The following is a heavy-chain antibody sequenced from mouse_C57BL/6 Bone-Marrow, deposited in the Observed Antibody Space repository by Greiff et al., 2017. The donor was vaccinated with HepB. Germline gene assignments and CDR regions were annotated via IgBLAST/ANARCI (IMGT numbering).Heavy chain of an antibody. D-gene: IGHD1-1*01. V-gene: IGHV5S21*01. Sequence: EVHLVESGEGLVKPGGSLKLSCAASGFTFSSYAMSWVRQTPEKRLEWVAYISSGGDYIYYADTVKGRFTISRDNARNTLYLQMSSLKSEDTAMYYCTRRGYYYGSSPHYYAMDYWGQGTSVTVSS. CDR1: GFTFSSYA. CDR3: TRRGYYYGSSPHYYAMDY. J-gene: IGHJ4*01. CDR2: ISSGGDYI.